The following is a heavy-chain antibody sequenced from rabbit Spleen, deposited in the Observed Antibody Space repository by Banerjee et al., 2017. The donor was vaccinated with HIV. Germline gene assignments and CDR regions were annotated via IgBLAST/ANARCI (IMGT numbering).Heavy chain of an antibody. V-gene: IGHV1S45*01. Sequence: EQLEESGGGLVKPEGSLTLTCKASGVSFSSSYYMCWVRQAPGKGLEWIACIYTGSSGSTDYASWAKGRFTISKTSSTTVTLRMTSLTAADRATYFCARDLVGVIGWNFYLWGPGTLVTVS. D-gene: IGHD1-1*01. CDR2: IYTGSSGST. CDR1: GVSFSSSYY. CDR3: ARDLVGVIGWNFYL. J-gene: IGHJ4*01.